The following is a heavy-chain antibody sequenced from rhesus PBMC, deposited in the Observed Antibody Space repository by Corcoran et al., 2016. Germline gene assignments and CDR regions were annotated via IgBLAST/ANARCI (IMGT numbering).Heavy chain of an antibody. CDR3: ATKGWVYSNRFDV. D-gene: IGHD6-13*01. CDR1: GASISSYW. V-gene: IGHV4-80*01. J-gene: IGHJ5-1*01. CDR2: INRNIGRP. Sequence: QVQLQESGPGLVKPSETLSLTCAVSGASISSYWWNWIRQPPGKGLEWIGEINRNIGRPTYTPSLKSRVTISKDASKNPFSLKLSSVTAADTAVYYCATKGWVYSNRFDVWGPGVLVTVSS.